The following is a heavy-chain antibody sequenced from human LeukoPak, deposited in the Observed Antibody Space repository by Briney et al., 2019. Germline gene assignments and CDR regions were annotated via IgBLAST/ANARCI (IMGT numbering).Heavy chain of an antibody. Sequence: PGGSLRLSCAASGYTFSSYSINWVRQAPGKGLEWVSSISVGSNYIYYADSVRGRFSISRDNAKNSLYVQMSSLRAEDTAVYYCARGDRLGYCTNGVCYPTDYWGQGTLVTVSS. CDR1: GYTFSSYS. J-gene: IGHJ4*02. V-gene: IGHV3-21*06. D-gene: IGHD2-8*01. CDR3: ARGDRLGYCTNGVCYPTDY. CDR2: ISVGSNYI.